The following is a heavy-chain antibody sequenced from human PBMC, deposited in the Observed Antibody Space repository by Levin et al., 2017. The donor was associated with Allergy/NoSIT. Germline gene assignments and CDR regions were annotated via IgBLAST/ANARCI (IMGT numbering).Heavy chain of an antibody. CDR2: IGTAGDT. CDR3: ARASGYSYGSSQNDYYYGMDV. V-gene: IGHV3-13*01. CDR1: GFTFSSYD. J-gene: IGHJ6*02. D-gene: IGHD5-18*01. Sequence: PGGSLRLSCAASGFTFSSYDMHWVRQATGKGLEWVSAIGTAGDTYYPGSVKGRFTISRENAKNSLYLQMNSLRAGDTAVYYCARASGYSYGSSQNDYYYGMDVWGQGTTVTVSS.